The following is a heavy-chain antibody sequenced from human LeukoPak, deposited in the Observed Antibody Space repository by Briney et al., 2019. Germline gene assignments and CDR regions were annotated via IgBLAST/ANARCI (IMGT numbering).Heavy chain of an antibody. CDR1: GFTFDDYG. J-gene: IGHJ4*02. Sequence: GGSLRLSCAASGFTFDDYGMSWVRQAPGKGLEWVSGINWNGGSTGYADSVKGRFTISRDNAKNSLYLQMNSLRAEDTAVYYCARDRRLYSSGVYFDYWGQGTLVTVSS. CDR3: ARDRRLYSSGVYFDY. V-gene: IGHV3-20*04. D-gene: IGHD6-19*01. CDR2: INWNGGST.